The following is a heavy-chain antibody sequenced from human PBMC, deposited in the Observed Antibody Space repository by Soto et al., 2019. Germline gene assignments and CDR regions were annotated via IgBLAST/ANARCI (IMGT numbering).Heavy chain of an antibody. J-gene: IGHJ3*02. CDR2: INAGNGNT. Sequence: ASVKVSCKASGYTFTSYAMHWVRQAPGQRLEWMGWINAGNGNTKYSQKFQGRVTITRDTSASTAYMEMSSLRSKNTALYYCARPGSITGTTRAFDIWGQGTMVTVSS. CDR1: GYTFTSYA. D-gene: IGHD1-7*01. CDR3: ARPGSITGTTRAFDI. V-gene: IGHV1-3*01.